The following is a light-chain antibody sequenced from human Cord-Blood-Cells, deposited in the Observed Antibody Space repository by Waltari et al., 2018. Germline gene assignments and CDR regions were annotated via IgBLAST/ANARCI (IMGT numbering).Light chain of an antibody. CDR3: AAWDDSLSGWV. J-gene: IGLJ3*02. V-gene: IGLV1-47*01. Sequence: QSVLTQPPSASGTPGQRVTISCSGSSSNIGSNYVYWYQQLPGTAPKLLSERNTPLPSGVPDRFSGSKSGTSASLASSGLRSEDEADYYCAAWDDSLSGWVFGGGTKLTVL. CDR2: RNT. CDR1: SSNIGSNY.